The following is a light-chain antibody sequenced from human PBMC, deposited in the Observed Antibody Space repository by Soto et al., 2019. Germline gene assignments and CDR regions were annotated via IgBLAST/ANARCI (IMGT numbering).Light chain of an antibody. CDR1: QSVSSRY. J-gene: IGKJ5*01. CDR2: GAS. Sequence: DIVLTQSPGTLSLSPGSRATLSCMASQSVSSRYLAWYQQKPGQPPRLLIYGASSRATGIPDRFSGTASGTDFTLTIGRLENEDFAVFDGQHYDSLTITFGQGTRLEIK. V-gene: IGKV3-20*01. CDR3: QHYDSLTIT.